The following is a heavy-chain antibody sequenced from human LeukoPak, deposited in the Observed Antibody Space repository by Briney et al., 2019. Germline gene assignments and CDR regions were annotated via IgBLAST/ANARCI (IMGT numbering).Heavy chain of an antibody. D-gene: IGHD3-16*02. V-gene: IGHV1-69*13. CDR2: IIPIFGTA. Sequence: GASVKVSCKASGGTFSSYAISWVRQAPGQGLEWMGGIIPIFGTANYAQKFQGRVTITADESTSTAYMELSSLRSEDTAVYYCARLLYDYVWGSYHRPNPQQYYFDYWGQGTLVTVSS. J-gene: IGHJ4*02. CDR1: GGTFSSYA. CDR3: ARLLYDYVWGSYHRPNPQQYYFDY.